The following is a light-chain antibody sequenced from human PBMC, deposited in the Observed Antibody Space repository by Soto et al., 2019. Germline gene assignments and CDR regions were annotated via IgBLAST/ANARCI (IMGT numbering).Light chain of an antibody. J-gene: IGLJ2*01. CDR2: DVN. CDR3: TSWTTSTTMI. Sequence: QSALTQPASVSGSPGQSITISCTGTSSDIGAYNFVSWYQHHPGKAPKLMLYDVNIRHSGVSNRFSGSQSGNTASLTISGLQAEAEADYYCTSWTTSTTMIFGGGTKVTVL. V-gene: IGLV2-14*03. CDR1: SSDIGAYNF.